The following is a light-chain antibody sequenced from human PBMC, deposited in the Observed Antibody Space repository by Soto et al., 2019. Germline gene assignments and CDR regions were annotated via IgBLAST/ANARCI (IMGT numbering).Light chain of an antibody. CDR2: GAS. CDR1: QSVSSSY. V-gene: IGKV3-20*01. CDR3: QQYGSSPFT. J-gene: IGKJ3*01. Sequence: EIVLTQSPGTLSLSPGERATLSCRASQSVSSSYLAWYHQKPGQAPRLLIYGASSRATGIPDRFSGSGSGTDFTLTISRLEPEDFAVYYCQQYGSSPFTFGLGPKWISN.